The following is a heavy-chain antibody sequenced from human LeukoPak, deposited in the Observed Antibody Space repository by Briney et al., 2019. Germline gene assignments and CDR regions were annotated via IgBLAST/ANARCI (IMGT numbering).Heavy chain of an antibody. CDR3: ARVGCNWNCGYYFDY. D-gene: IGHD1-20*01. CDR2: IIPIFGIA. J-gene: IGHJ4*02. CDR1: GGTFSSYA. V-gene: IGHV1-69*04. Sequence: GASVKVSCKASGGTFSSYAISWVRQAPGQGLEWMGRIIPIFGIANYAQKFQGRVTITADKSTSTAYMELSSLRSEDTAVYYCARVGCNWNCGYYFDYWGQGTLVTVSS.